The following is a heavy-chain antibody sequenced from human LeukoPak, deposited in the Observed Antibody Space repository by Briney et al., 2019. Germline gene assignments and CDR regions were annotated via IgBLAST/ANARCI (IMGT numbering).Heavy chain of an antibody. CDR3: ARDGDYYGSGSYYSLYYYYGMDV. V-gene: IGHV3-74*01. J-gene: IGHJ6*02. D-gene: IGHD3-10*01. CDR2: IKSDGSST. Sequence: AGGSLRLSCAASGFTFSSYWMHWVRQAPGKGLVWVSRIKSDGSSTSYADSVKGRFTISRDNAKNSLYLQMNSLRAEDTAVYYCARDGDYYGSGSYYSLYYYYGMDVWGQGTTVTVSS. CDR1: GFTFSSYW.